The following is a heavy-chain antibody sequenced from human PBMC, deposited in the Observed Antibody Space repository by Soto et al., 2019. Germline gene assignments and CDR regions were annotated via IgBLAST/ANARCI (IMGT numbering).Heavy chain of an antibody. V-gene: IGHV4-59*08. J-gene: IGHJ4*02. D-gene: IGHD4-17*01. Sequence: QVQLQESGPGLVKPSETLSLTCTVSGGSISSYYWSWIRQPPGKGLEWIGYIYYSGSTNYNPSLKSRVTISVDTSKNQFSLKLSSVAAADTAVYDCVSRYGGTLDYWGQGTLVTVSS. CDR1: GGSISSYY. CDR2: IYYSGST. CDR3: VSRYGGTLDY.